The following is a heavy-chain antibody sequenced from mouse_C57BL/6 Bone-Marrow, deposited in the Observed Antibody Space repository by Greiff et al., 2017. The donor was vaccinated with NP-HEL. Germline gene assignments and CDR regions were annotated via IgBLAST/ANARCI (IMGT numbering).Heavy chain of an antibody. D-gene: IGHD1-1*01. J-gene: IGHJ4*01. CDR2: IDPANGNT. CDR1: GFNIKNTY. CDR3: ARSPGDYGSSLGYAMDY. V-gene: IGHV14-3*01. Sequence: EVQLQQSVAELVRPGASVKLSCTASGFNIKNTYMHWVKQRPEQGLEWIGRIDPANGNTKYAPKFQGKATITADTSSNTAYLQLSSLTSEDTAIYYCARSPGDYGSSLGYAMDYWGQGTSVTVSS.